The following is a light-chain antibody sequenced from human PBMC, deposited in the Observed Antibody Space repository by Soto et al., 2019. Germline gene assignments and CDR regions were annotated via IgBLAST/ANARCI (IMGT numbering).Light chain of an antibody. CDR2: DAS. CDR1: QSISSW. J-gene: IGKJ4*01. CDR3: QQYNSYSGLT. V-gene: IGKV1-5*01. Sequence: DIQMTQSPSTLSASVGDRVTITCWASQSISSWLAWYQQKPGKAPKLLIYDASSLESGVPSRFSGSGSGTEFTLTIRSLQPDDFATYYCQQYNSYSGLTFGGGTKVEIK.